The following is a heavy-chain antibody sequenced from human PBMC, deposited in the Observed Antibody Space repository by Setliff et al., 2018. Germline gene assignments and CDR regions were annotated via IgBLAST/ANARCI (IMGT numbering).Heavy chain of an antibody. J-gene: IGHJ4*02. CDR2: IFHSGST. CDR1: GASISSGSYY. CDR3: ARVEDSSGSFYLGFDY. D-gene: IGHD3-10*01. Sequence: TLSLTCTVSGASISSGSYYWNWIRQHPEKGLEWLGYIFHSGSTHYNSSLKSRITISIDTSKNHFSLELNSVTAADSAVYYCARVEDSSGSFYLGFDYWGQGILVTVS. V-gene: IGHV4-31*03.